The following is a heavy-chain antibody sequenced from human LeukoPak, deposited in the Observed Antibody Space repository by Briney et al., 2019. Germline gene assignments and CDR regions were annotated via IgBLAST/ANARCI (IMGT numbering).Heavy chain of an antibody. D-gene: IGHD6-19*01. CDR3: AKDNEQWLGLDY. J-gene: IGHJ4*02. CDR1: GFTFDDYA. CDR2: ISWNSGSI. Sequence: PGGSLRLSCAASGFTFDDYAMHWVRQAPGKGLEWVSGISWNSGSIGYADSVKGRFTISRDNAKNSLYLQMNSLRAEDTALYYCAKDNEQWLGLDYWGQETLVTVSS. V-gene: IGHV3-9*01.